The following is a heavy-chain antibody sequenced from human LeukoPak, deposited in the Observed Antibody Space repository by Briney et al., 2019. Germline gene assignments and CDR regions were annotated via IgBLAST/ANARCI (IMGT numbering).Heavy chain of an antibody. Sequence: SETLSLTCTVSGGSISDYYWNYIRQPPGKGLEWIGYVNFMGATSYNPSLKSRVTMSVDTSKKQFSLKLTSVIAADTAVYYCASSTVIGVVIPFDFWGQGNLVTVPS. CDR2: VNFMGAT. CDR3: ASSTVIGVVIPFDF. CDR1: GGSISDYY. D-gene: IGHD3-3*01. V-gene: IGHV4-59*01. J-gene: IGHJ4*02.